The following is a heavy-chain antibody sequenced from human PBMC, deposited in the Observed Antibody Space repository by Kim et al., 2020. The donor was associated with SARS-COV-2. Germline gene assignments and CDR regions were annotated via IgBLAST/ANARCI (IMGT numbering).Heavy chain of an antibody. CDR3: ARGDYYGAGCDIY. CDR2: IYYSGST. Sequence: SATLSLTCTVSGGSISSYYWSWIRQPPGKGLEWVGYIYYSGSTNYNPSLKSRGTISVDTSKNQFSLKLSSVTAADTAVYYCARGDYYGAGCDIYWCQGT. D-gene: IGHD3-10*01. J-gene: IGHJ4*02. CDR1: GGSISSYY. V-gene: IGHV4-59*01.